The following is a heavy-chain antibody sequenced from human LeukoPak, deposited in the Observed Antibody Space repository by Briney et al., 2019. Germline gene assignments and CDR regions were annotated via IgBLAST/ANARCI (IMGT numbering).Heavy chain of an antibody. Sequence: GGSLRLSCAASGFTFSSYSMNWVRQAPGKGLEWVSSISSSSSYIYYADSVKGRFTISRDNAKNSLYLQMNSLRAEDTAVYYCAREGVRYYDILTGCFDYWGQGTLVTVSS. D-gene: IGHD3-9*01. CDR1: GFTFSSYS. CDR3: AREGVRYYDILTGCFDY. J-gene: IGHJ4*02. CDR2: ISSSSSYI. V-gene: IGHV3-21*01.